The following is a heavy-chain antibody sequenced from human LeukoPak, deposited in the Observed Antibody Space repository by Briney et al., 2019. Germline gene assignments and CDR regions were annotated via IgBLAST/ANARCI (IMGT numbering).Heavy chain of an antibody. V-gene: IGHV3-21*01. Sequence: GGSLRLSCAASGFTFSSYSMNWVRQAPGKGLEWVSSISSSSSYIYYADSVKGRFTISRDNAKNSLYLQMNSLRAEDTAVYYCARDPGGYSYGWNSEIADYWGQGTLVTVSS. J-gene: IGHJ4*02. CDR2: ISSSSSYI. CDR1: GFTFSSYS. D-gene: IGHD5-18*01. CDR3: ARDPGGYSYGWNSEIADY.